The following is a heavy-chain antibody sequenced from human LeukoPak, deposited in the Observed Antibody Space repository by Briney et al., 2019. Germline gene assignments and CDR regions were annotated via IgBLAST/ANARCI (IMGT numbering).Heavy chain of an antibody. Sequence: ASVKVSCKASGYTFTSYGISWMRQAPGQGLEWMGWISAYNGNTNYAQKLQGRVTMPTGTSTSTAYMELRSLRSDDTAVYYCARAPGGSGSPDYWGQGTLVTVSS. CDR2: ISAYNGNT. J-gene: IGHJ4*02. D-gene: IGHD3-10*01. CDR1: GYTFTSYG. CDR3: ARAPGGSGSPDY. V-gene: IGHV1-18*04.